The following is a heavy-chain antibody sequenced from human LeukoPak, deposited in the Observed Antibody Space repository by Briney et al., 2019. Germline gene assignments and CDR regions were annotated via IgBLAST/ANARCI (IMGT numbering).Heavy chain of an antibody. D-gene: IGHD6-13*01. CDR1: GGSVSSGSYH. V-gene: IGHV4-61*01. J-gene: IGHJ6*02. Sequence: SETLSLTCTVSGGSVSSGSYHWSWIRQPPGKGLEWIGYIHYSGSTNYNPSLKSRVTISVDTSKNQFSLKLSSVTAADTAVYYCAREAAVARHYYYGMDVWGQGTTVTVSS. CDR3: AREAAVARHYYYGMDV. CDR2: IHYSGST.